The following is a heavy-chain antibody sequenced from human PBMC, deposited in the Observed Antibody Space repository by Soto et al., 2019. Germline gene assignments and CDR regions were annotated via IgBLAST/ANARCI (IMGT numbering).Heavy chain of an antibody. CDR3: VRDHLWAFDF. D-gene: IGHD3-16*01. Sequence: GRSLRRSCAASGFTFSDYSMNWVRQAPGKGLEWISYITRNAGLVFYRGSLKGRITISRDDVRYSLYLQMTSLRDEDTAVYYCVRDHLWAFDFWGQGTMVTVSS. J-gene: IGHJ3*01. V-gene: IGHV3-48*02. CDR2: ITRNAGLV. CDR1: GFTFSDYS.